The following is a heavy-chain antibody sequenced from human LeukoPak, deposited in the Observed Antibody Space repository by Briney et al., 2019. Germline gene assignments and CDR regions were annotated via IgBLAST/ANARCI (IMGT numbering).Heavy chain of an antibody. CDR1: GITFSNYA. CDR2: ISNSDFST. CDR3: AKATGYLL. Sequence: GGSLRLSCAASGITFSNYAMSWVRQAPGKGLEWVSTISNSDFSTYYADSVKGRFTISRDNSGNTLYLQMNSLRAEDTALYYCAKATGYLLWGQGTLVTVSS. V-gene: IGHV3-23*01. D-gene: IGHD5-18*01. J-gene: IGHJ4*02.